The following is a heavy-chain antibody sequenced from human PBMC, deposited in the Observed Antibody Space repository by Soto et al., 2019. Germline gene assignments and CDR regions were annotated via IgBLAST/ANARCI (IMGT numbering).Heavy chain of an antibody. CDR3: AKDFLWFGESNWFDP. J-gene: IGHJ5*02. D-gene: IGHD3-10*01. CDR1: GFTFSSDG. Sequence: QVQLVESGGGVVQPGRSLRLSCAASGFTFSSDGMHWVRQAPGKGLEWVAVISYDGRNTYYADSVKGRFTISRDNSKNTLYLQMNSLRAEDTAVYYCAKDFLWFGESNWFDPWGQGPLLTVSS. CDR2: ISYDGRNT. V-gene: IGHV3-30*18.